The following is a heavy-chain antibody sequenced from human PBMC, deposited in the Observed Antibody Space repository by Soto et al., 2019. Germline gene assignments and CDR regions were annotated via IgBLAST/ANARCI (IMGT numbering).Heavy chain of an antibody. Sequence: PGESLKISCKGSGYSFTSYWIGWVRQMPGKGLEWMGIIYPGDSDTRYSPSFQGQVTISADKSISTAYLQWSSLKASDTAMYYCARLMFYYYGAESPYVMAVWAQGTSVTVSS. D-gene: IGHD3-10*01. CDR2: IYPGDSDT. V-gene: IGHV5-51*01. CDR3: ARLMFYYYGAESPYVMAV. CDR1: GYSFTSYW. J-gene: IGHJ6*01.